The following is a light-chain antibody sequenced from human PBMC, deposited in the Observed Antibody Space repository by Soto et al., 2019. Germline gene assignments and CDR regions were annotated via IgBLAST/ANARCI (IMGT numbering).Light chain of an antibody. Sequence: QSALTQPASVSRSPGQSITISCTGTSGDIGNYNYVSWYQQHPGKAPKLLMYEVNKLASGLPRRFSGSKSGNTASLRISGLQAADEADYYCCSYAGRSTFVFGGGTQLTVL. J-gene: IGLJ2*01. V-gene: IGLV2-23*02. CDR2: EVN. CDR1: SGDIGNYNY. CDR3: CSYAGRSTFV.